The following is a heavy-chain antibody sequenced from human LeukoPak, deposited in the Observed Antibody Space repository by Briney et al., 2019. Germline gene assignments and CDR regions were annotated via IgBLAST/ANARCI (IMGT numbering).Heavy chain of an antibody. CDR2: IYYSGST. Sequence: SQTVSLTCTVSGGSISSGDYFWRSIRQPPGKGVEWIGYIYYSGSTYHNPSLKSRVTISVDTSKNQFSLKLSSVTAADTAVYYCARLWDSSGYSMYYFDYWGQGTLVTVSS. J-gene: IGHJ4*02. CDR3: ARLWDSSGYSMYYFDY. CDR1: GGSISSGDYF. D-gene: IGHD3-22*01. V-gene: IGHV4-30-4*08.